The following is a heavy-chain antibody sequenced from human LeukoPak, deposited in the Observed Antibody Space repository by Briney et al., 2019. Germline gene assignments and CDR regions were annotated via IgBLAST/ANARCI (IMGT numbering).Heavy chain of an antibody. CDR2: ISSSSSYI. CDR1: GFTFSSYC. J-gene: IGHJ4*02. Sequence: PGGSLRLSCAASGFTFSSYCMNWVRQAPGTGLEWVSSISSSSSYIYYADSVKGRFTISRDNAKNSLYLQMNSLRAQDTAVYYCARVPSSWYPPHDFDYWGQGTLVTVPS. D-gene: IGHD6-13*01. V-gene: IGHV3-21*01. CDR3: ARVPSSWYPPHDFDY.